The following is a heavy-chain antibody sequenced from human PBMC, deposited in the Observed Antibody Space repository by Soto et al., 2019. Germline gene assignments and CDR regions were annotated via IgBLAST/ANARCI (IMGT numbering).Heavy chain of an antibody. CDR1: GGSISSYY. V-gene: IGHV4-4*07. Sequence: SETLSLTCTVSGGSISSYYWSWIRQPPGKGLEWIGHIYTSGSTNYNPSLKSRVTMSVDTSKNQFSLKLSSVTAADTAVYYCARVNDYGGKRSYYYYGMDVWGQGTTVTVSS. CDR2: IYTSGST. D-gene: IGHD4-17*01. CDR3: ARVNDYGGKRSYYYYGMDV. J-gene: IGHJ6*02.